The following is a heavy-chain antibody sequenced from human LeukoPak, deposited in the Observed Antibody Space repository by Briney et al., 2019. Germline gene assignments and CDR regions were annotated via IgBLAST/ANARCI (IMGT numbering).Heavy chain of an antibody. J-gene: IGHJ4*02. CDR1: GFTVSSNY. Sequence: GGSLRLSCAASGFTVSSNYMSWVRQAPGKGLEWVSAISGSGGSTYYADSVKGRFTISRDNSKNTLYLQMNSLRAEDTAVYYCAKGTGSLRPHYFDYWGQGTLVTVSS. CDR3: AKGTGSLRPHYFDY. CDR2: ISGSGGST. V-gene: IGHV3-23*01. D-gene: IGHD3-10*01.